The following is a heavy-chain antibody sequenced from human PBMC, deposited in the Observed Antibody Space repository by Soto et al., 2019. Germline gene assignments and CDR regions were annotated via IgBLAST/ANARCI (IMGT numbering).Heavy chain of an antibody. J-gene: IGHJ4*02. Sequence: QVQLVQSGAEVKKPGASVKVSCKASGYTFTTYGMSWVRQAPGQGLDWMGWISTYNGNTKYAERLQGRVTMTTDTTTSTAYMELRSLGSDDTAVYYCAVGTTDYYDNSGNYFLDYWGQGTLFTVSS. CDR2: ISTYNGNT. CDR3: AVGTTDYYDNSGNYFLDY. V-gene: IGHV1-18*01. CDR1: GYTFTTYG. D-gene: IGHD3-22*01.